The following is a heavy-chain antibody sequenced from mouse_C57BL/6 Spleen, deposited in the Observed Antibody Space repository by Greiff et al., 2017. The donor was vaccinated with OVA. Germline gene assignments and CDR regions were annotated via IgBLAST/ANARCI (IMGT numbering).Heavy chain of an antibody. CDR3: TMKYYGTPGY. D-gene: IGHD1-1*01. CDR1: GYTFTDYE. V-gene: IGHV1-15*01. Sequence: QVQLQQSGAELVRPGASVTLSCKASGYTFTDYEMHWVKQTPVHGLEWIGAIDPETGGTAYNQKFKGKAILTADKSSSTAYMELRSLTSEDSAVYYCTMKYYGTPGYWGQGTTLTVSS. J-gene: IGHJ2*01. CDR2: IDPETGGT.